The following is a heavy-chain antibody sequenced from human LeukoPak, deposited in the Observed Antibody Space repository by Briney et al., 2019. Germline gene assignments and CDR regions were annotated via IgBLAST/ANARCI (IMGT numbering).Heavy chain of an antibody. CDR1: TFTFSSYG. CDR2: IWYDGSNR. V-gene: IGHV3-33*01. J-gene: IGHJ5*02. D-gene: IGHD2-8*01. Sequence: GGSLRLSCAASTFTFSSYGMHWVRQAPGKGPEWVAIIWYDGSNRYYADSVKGRFTISRDNSKNTLYLQINSLRAEDTAVYYCARETNEQWCMDTWGQGTLVTVSS. CDR3: ARETNEQWCMDT.